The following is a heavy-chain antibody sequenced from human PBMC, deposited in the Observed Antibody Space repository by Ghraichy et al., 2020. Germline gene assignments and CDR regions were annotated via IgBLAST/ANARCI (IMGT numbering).Heavy chain of an antibody. CDR2: ISGGGDGT. CDR3: AMGYGSNWYRFDF. V-gene: IGHV3-23*01. CDR1: GFTFTSYA. J-gene: IGHJ4*02. Sequence: GGSLRLSCAASGFTFTSYAMSWVRQAPEKGLEWASTISGGGDGTAYADSVKGRFTISRDNSKNTLYVQMNSLRAEDTGVYYCAMGYGSNWYRFDFWGQGTLVTVSS. D-gene: IGHD6-13*01.